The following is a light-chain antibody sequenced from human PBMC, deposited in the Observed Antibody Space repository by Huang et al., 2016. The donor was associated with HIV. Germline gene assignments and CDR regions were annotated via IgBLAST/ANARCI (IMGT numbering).Light chain of an antibody. J-gene: IGKJ2*01. Sequence: EIVLTQSPGTLSLSPGERATLSCRASQSIVSNYLAWYQQKPGQAPRLLIYGAYSRATGIPERFSGSGSGTDFTLTINRREPEDFVVYHCQQYGSSRRGYTFGQGTKLEI. CDR2: GAY. V-gene: IGKV3-20*01. CDR3: QQYGSSRRGYT. CDR1: QSIVSNY.